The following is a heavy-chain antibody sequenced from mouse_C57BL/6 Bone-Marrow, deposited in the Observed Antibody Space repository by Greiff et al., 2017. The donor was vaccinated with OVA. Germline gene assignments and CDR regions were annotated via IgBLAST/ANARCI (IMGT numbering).Heavy chain of an antibody. CDR3: ARGYYGSIYYYAMDY. D-gene: IGHD1-1*01. V-gene: IGHV5-9*01. J-gene: IGHJ4*01. CDR2: ISGGGGNT. Sequence: EVQLVESGGGLVKPGGSLKLSCAASGFTFSSYTMSWVRQTPEKRLEWVATISGGGGNTYYPDSVKGRFTISRDNAKNTLYLQMSSLRSEDTALYYCARGYYGSIYYYAMDYWGQGTSVTVSS. CDR1: GFTFSSYT.